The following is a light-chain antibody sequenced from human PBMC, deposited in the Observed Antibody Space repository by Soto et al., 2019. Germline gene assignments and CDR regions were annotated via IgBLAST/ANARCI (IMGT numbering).Light chain of an antibody. CDR3: QQLHTYPLT. V-gene: IGKV1-9*01. Sequence: DIQLTQSPSFLSASVGDRVTITCRASQGISSYLAWYQQKPGKAPKLLIYAASTSQSGVPSRFSGSGSGTEFTLTISSLQPEDSATYHCQQLHTYPLTFGGGTKVEIK. J-gene: IGKJ4*01. CDR1: QGISSY. CDR2: AAS.